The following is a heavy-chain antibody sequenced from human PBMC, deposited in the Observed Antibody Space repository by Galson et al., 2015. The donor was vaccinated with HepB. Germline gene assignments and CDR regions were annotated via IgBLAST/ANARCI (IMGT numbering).Heavy chain of an antibody. V-gene: IGHV1-24*01. CDR1: GYTLTELS. Sequence: SCKVSGYTLTELSMHWVRQAPGKGLEWMGGFDPEDGETIYAQKFQGRVTMTEDTSTDTAYMELSSLRSEDTAVYYCATPPRGVRGVIGWFDPWGQGTLVTVSS. CDR2: FDPEDGET. D-gene: IGHD3-10*01. CDR3: ATPPRGVRGVIGWFDP. J-gene: IGHJ5*02.